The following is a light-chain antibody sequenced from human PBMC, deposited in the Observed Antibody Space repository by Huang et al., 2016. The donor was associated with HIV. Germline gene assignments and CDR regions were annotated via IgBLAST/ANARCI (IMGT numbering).Light chain of an antibody. CDR3: QQTYSTAIT. Sequence: DIQMTQSPSSLSASVGDRGTITCRASQRISTYLNWYQHKPGQAPKLLIFAASTLQSGVPSTFSVSGSGTDFTLTISSLQPEDFATYYCQQTYSTAITFGQGTRLEIK. J-gene: IGKJ5*01. V-gene: IGKV1-39*01. CDR2: AAS. CDR1: QRISTY.